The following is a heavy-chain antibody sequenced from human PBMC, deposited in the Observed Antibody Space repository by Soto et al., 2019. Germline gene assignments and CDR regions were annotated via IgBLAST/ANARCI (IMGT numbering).Heavy chain of an antibody. D-gene: IGHD2-15*01. J-gene: IGHJ3*02. Sequence: QVQLVKSGAEVKKPGASAKVSCKASGYTFTSYYMHWVRQAPGQGLERMGIINPSGGSTSYAQKFQGIVTMTRDTSTSTVYMELSSLRSEDPAVYYCARVEGSRGIAFDIWGQGTMVTVSS. CDR3: ARVEGSRGIAFDI. V-gene: IGHV1-46*01. CDR1: GYTFTSYY. CDR2: INPSGGST.